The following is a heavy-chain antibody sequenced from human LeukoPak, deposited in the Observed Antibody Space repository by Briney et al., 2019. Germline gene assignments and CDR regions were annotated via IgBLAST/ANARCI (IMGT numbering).Heavy chain of an antibody. CDR2: IRSKANSYAT. CDR3: ARVAGSYYNGYFDY. V-gene: IGHV3-73*01. J-gene: IGHJ4*02. CDR1: GFTFSGSA. Sequence: GGSLRLSCAASGFTFSGSAMHWVRQASGKGLEWVGRIRSKANSYATAYAASVKGRFTISRDDSKNTAYLQMNSLKTEDTAVYYCARVAGSYYNGYFDYWGQGTLVTVSS. D-gene: IGHD3-10*01.